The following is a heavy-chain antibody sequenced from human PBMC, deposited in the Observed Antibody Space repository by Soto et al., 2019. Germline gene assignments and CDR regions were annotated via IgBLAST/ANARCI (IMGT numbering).Heavy chain of an antibody. D-gene: IGHD3-22*01. CDR3: ARDAAYYYDSRSYMDV. CDR1: GGTFSSYA. J-gene: IGHJ6*02. V-gene: IGHV1-69*13. CDR2: IIPIFGTA. Sequence: SVKVSCKASGGTFSSYAISWVRQAPGQGLEWMGGIIPIFGTANYAQKFQGRVTITADESTSTAYMELSSLRSEDTAVYYCARDAAYYYDSRSYMDVWGQGTTVTVSS.